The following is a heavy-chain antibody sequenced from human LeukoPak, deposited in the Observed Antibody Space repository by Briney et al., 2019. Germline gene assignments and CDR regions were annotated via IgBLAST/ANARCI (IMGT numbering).Heavy chain of an antibody. CDR1: GYSFTSYW. CDR3: ARQGSYYFIDY. CDR2: IDPSDSST. J-gene: IGHJ4*02. Sequence: GESMRISCEASGYSFTSYWISWVRQMPGKGLEWMGRIDPSDSSTNYSPSFQGHVTISADKSISTAYLQWSSLKASDTAMYYCARQGSYYFIDYWGQGTLVTVSS. V-gene: IGHV5-10-1*01. D-gene: IGHD1-26*01.